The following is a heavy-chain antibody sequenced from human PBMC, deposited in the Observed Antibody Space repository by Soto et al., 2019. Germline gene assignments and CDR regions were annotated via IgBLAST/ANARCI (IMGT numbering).Heavy chain of an antibody. D-gene: IGHD6-13*01. V-gene: IGHV3-23*01. CDR1: GFTFSNYA. CDR3: AKDQGSSWYEIDY. Sequence: PGGSXRLSCAASGFTFSNYAVTWVRQAPGKGLEWVSTISGSGGSTYYADSVKGRFTISRDNSKNTLYLQMNSLRAEDTAVYYCAKDQGSSWYEIDYWGQGTLVTVSS. J-gene: IGHJ4*02. CDR2: ISGSGGST.